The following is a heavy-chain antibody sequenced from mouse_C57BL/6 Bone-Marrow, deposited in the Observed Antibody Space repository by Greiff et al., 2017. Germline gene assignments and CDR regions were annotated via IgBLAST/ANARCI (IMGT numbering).Heavy chain of an antibody. J-gene: IGHJ1*03. CDR1: GFTFSSYG. CDR2: ISSGGSYT. CDR3: ARHDGYFWYFDV. D-gene: IGHD2-3*01. Sequence: DVHLVESGGDLVKPGGSLKLSCAASGFTFSSYGLSWVRQTPDMRLEWVATISSGGSYTYYPDSVKGRFTISRDNAKNTLYLQMSSLKSEDKAMYYCARHDGYFWYFDVWGTGTTVTVSS. V-gene: IGHV5-6*01.